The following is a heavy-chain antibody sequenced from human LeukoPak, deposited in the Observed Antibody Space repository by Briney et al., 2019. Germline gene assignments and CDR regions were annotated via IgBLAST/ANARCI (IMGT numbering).Heavy chain of an antibody. J-gene: IGHJ5*02. CDR2: ISSSSSYI. V-gene: IGHV3-21*01. CDR1: GFTFSSYS. CDR3: ARAGGPTYYYDSSGYYRPNWFDP. Sequence: GGSLRLSCAASGFTFSSYSMNWVRQAPGKGLEWVSSISSSSSYISYADSVKGRFTISRDNAKNSLYLQMNSLRAEDTAVYYCARAGGPTYYYDSSGYYRPNWFDPWGQGTLVTVSS. D-gene: IGHD3-22*01.